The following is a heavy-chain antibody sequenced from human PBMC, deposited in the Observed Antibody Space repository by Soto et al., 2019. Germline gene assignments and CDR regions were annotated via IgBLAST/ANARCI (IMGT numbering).Heavy chain of an antibody. D-gene: IGHD2-2*01. CDR3: ARTLGYCSSTSCYWSSPYYFEY. V-gene: IGHV3-7*03. CDR2: IKQDGSEK. J-gene: IGHJ4*02. Sequence: GGSLRLSCAASGFTFSSYWMSWVRQAPGKGLEWVANIKQDGSEKYYVDSVKGRFTISRDNAKNSLYLQMNSLRAEDTAVYYCARTLGYCSSTSCYWSSPYYFEYWGKGSMVTVSA. CDR1: GFTFSSYW.